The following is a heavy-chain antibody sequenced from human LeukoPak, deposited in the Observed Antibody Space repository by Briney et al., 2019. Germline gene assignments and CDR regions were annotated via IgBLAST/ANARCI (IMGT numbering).Heavy chain of an antibody. CDR3: ARDGVAAAGMTTYYFDY. Sequence: GRSLRLSCAASGFTFSSYGMHWVRQAPGKGLEWVAVIWYDGSNKYYADSVKGRFTISRDNSKNTLYLQMNSLRAGDTAVYYCARDGVAAAGMTTYYFDYWGQGTLVTVSS. D-gene: IGHD6-13*01. V-gene: IGHV3-33*01. CDR2: IWYDGSNK. J-gene: IGHJ4*02. CDR1: GFTFSSYG.